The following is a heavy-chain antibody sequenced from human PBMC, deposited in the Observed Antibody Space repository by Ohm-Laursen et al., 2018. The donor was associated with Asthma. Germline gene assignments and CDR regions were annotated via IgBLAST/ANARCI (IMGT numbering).Heavy chain of an antibody. V-gene: IGHV3-30-3*01. D-gene: IGHD3-22*01. J-gene: IGHJ4*02. CDR3: ARDTRPSGYRSGFDY. CDR1: VFPFSKYA. CDR2: ISYDGTSE. Sequence: SLRLSCAASVFPFSKYAFHWVRQAPGKGLEWVAIISYDGTSEYYADSVKGRVTISRDDSKNTVYLQMNSLRAEDTAVYYCARDTRPSGYRSGFDYWGQGTLVTVSS.